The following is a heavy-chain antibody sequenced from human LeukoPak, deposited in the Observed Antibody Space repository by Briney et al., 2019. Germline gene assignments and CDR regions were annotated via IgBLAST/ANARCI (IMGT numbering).Heavy chain of an antibody. CDR1: GVSISSTSYC. CDR2: IYYSGRT. Sequence: KSSETLSLTCTVSGVSISSTSYCWGWIRQPPGKGLEWIGSIYYSGRTYYNPSLKSRLTISVDTPKNQFSLKLSSVTAADTAVYYCAQSLGASTWFGNWFDPWGQGTLVTVSS. J-gene: IGHJ5*02. D-gene: IGHD3-10*01. V-gene: IGHV4-39*01. CDR3: AQSLGASTWFGNWFDP.